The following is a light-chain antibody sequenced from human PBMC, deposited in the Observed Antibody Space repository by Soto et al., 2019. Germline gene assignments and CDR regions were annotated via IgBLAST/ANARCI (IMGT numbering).Light chain of an antibody. CDR2: AAS. CDR3: QQGHSTPLT. V-gene: IGKV1-39*01. CDR1: QYISDY. Sequence: DIQMTQSPSSLSASVGDRVTITCRASQYISDYLNWYQQKPGKAPNLLIFAASNLQSGVPSRFCGSGSGTQFTLTINNLQPEDFATYFCQQGHSTPLTFGQGTKVDIK. J-gene: IGKJ1*01.